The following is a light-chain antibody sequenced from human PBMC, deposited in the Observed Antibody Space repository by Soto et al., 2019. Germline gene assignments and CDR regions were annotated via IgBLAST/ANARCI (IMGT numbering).Light chain of an antibody. CDR3: TSYVGNDIWL. V-gene: IGLV2-8*01. Sequence: QSALTQPPSASGSPGQSVTISCTGTSSDVGAYNYVSWYQQYPGKAPKLMIYEVTKRPSGVPDRFSGSKSGNTASLTVSGLQAEVEADYYCTSYVGNDIWLFGGGTKLTVL. J-gene: IGLJ3*02. CDR2: EVT. CDR1: SSDVGAYNY.